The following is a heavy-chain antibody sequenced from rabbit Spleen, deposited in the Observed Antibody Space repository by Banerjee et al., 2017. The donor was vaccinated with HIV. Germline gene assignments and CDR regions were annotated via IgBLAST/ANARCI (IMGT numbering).Heavy chain of an antibody. CDR1: GFDFSNYG. CDR3: AREKSGNQGYDL. J-gene: IGHJ6*01. D-gene: IGHD6-1*01. Sequence: QEQLVESGGGLVQPGGSLKLSCKASGFDFSNYGVSWVRQAPGKGLEWIGYIEPIFGNTYYASWAKGRFTISKTPSTKVTLQMTSLTVADTATYFCAREKSGNQGYDLWGPGTLVTVS. V-gene: IGHV1S39*01. CDR2: IEPIFGNT.